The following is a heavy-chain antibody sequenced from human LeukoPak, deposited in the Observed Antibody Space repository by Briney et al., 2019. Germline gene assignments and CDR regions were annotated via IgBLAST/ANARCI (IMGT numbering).Heavy chain of an antibody. J-gene: IGHJ5*02. CDR1: GGSISGYF. CDR2: INHSGST. CDR3: ARDEWISSSWVNWFDP. D-gene: IGHD6-13*01. V-gene: IGHV4-34*01. Sequence: SESLSLTCTVSGGSISGYFWSWIRQPPGKGLEWIGEINHSGSTNYNPSLKSRVTMSVDTSKKQFSLKLRSVTAADTAVYYRARDEWISSSWVNWFDPWGQGTLVTVSS.